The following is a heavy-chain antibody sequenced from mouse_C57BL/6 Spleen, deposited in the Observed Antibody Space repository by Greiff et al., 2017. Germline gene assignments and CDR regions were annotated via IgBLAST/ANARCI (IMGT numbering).Heavy chain of an antibody. CDR2: IYPGDVDT. V-gene: IGHV1-82*01. CDR1: GYAFSSSW. J-gene: IGHJ4*01. Sequence: QVQLKESGPELVKPGASVKLSCKASGYAFSSSWMKWVKQRPGKGLEWIGRIYPGDVDTNYNGKFKGKATLTAEKSSSTAYMQLSSLTSEDSAIYYCATIYYSNDNAMDYWGQGTSVTVSS. D-gene: IGHD2-5*01. CDR3: ATIYYSNDNAMDY.